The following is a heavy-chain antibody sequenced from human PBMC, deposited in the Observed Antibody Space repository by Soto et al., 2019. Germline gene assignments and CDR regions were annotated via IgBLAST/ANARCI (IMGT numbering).Heavy chain of an antibody. D-gene: IGHD6-13*01. Sequence: PGESLKISCKGSGYSFTSYWIGWVRQMPGKGLEWMGIIYPGDSDTRYSPSFQGQVTISADKSISTAYLQWSSLKASDTAMYYCATSKSAVDDYFDYWGQGTLVTVSS. CDR2: IYPGDSDT. V-gene: IGHV5-51*01. CDR3: ATSKSAVDDYFDY. CDR1: GYSFTSYW. J-gene: IGHJ4*02.